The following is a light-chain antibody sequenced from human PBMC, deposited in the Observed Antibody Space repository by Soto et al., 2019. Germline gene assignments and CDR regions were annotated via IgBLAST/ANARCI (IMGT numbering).Light chain of an antibody. CDR2: GAS. Sequence: EIVMTQSPATLSVSPGERATLSCRASQSVSSNLAWYQQKPGQAPRLLIYGASTRATGIPARFSGSGSGTESTPTISSLQDEDFADYCRQQYNKSPHTFGQGTKVDIK. J-gene: IGKJ1*01. CDR3: QQYNKSPHT. CDR1: QSVSSN. V-gene: IGKV3D-15*01.